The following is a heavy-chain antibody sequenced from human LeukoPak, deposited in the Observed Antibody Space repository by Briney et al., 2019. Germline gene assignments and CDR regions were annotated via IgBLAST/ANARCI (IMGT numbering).Heavy chain of an antibody. CDR1: GGSFSSTTYY. J-gene: IGHJ4*02. CDR3: ARYVVYGSGKYYFDY. V-gene: IGHV4-39*01. CDR2: INYSGST. D-gene: IGHD3-10*01. Sequence: SETLSLTCTVSGGSFSSTTYYWSWIRQPPGKGLEWIASINYSGSTYYNPSLKSRVTISVDTSETQFSLKLSSVTAAYTAVYYCARYVVYGSGKYYFDYWGQGTLVTVSS.